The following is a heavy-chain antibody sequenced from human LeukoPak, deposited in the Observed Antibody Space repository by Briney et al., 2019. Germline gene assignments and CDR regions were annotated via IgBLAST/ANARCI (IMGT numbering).Heavy chain of an antibody. V-gene: IGHV4-61*02. Sequence: SETLSLTFTVSGASISSGSYDWGWLRQPAGKGLEWIGRIYTSGSTNYNPSHKPRVTISVETSKNQFSLKLSSVTAADTAVYYCARLRLWLDYWGQGTLVTVSS. CDR2: IYTSGST. CDR1: GASISSGSYD. D-gene: IGHD5-18*01. CDR3: ARLRLWLDY. J-gene: IGHJ4*02.